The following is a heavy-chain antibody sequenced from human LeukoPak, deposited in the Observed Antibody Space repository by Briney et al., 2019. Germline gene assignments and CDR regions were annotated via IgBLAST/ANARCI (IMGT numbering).Heavy chain of an antibody. CDR2: ISSSSSYI. J-gene: IGHJ4*02. Sequence: GGSLRPSCAASGFTFSSYSMNWVRQAPGKGLEWVSSISSSSSYIYYADSVKGRFTISRDNAKNSLFLQMNSLRAEDTAVYYCARGGTTVVTDYGYWGQGTLVTVSS. CDR1: GFTFSSYS. D-gene: IGHD4-23*01. CDR3: ARGGTTVVTDYGY. V-gene: IGHV3-21*01.